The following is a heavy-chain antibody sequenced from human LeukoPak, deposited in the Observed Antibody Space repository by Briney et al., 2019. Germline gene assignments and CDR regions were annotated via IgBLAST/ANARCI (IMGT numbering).Heavy chain of an antibody. J-gene: IGHJ4*02. CDR3: ARGEMATIGYFDY. CDR1: GFTFSSYG. Sequence: GGSLRLSCAASGFTFSSYGMHWVRQAPGKGLEWVAVISYDGSNKYYADSVKGRFTISKDNAKNSLYLQMNSLRAEDTAVYYCARGEMATIGYFDYWGQGTLVTVSS. CDR2: ISYDGSNK. D-gene: IGHD5-24*01. V-gene: IGHV3-30*03.